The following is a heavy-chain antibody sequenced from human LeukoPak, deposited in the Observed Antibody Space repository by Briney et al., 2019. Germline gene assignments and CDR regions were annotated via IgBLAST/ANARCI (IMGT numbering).Heavy chain of an antibody. D-gene: IGHD2-15*01. CDR2: IYYSGST. J-gene: IGHJ3*02. Sequence: SETLSLTCTVSGGSISSSSYYWGWIRQPPGKRLEWIGSIYYSGSTYYNPSLKSRVTISVDTSKNQFSLKLRSVTAADTSVYHCARGVAAPDPFDIWGQGTMVTVSS. CDR1: GGSISSSSYY. CDR3: ARGVAAPDPFDI. V-gene: IGHV4-39*01.